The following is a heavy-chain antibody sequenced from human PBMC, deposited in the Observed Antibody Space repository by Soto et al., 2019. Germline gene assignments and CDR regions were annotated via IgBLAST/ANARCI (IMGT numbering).Heavy chain of an antibody. D-gene: IGHD6-25*01. V-gene: IGHV3-30-3*01. Sequence: PGGSLRLSCAASGFTFSSYAMHWVRQAPGKGLERVAVISYDGSNKYYADSVKGRFTISRDNSKNTLYLQMNSLRDEDTADYYSASQRPAGDGWRQCKRAYGRNGWGKGTTGT. CDR1: GFTFSSYA. CDR2: ISYDGSNK. J-gene: IGHJ6*04. CDR3: ASQRPAGDGWRQCKRAYGRNG.